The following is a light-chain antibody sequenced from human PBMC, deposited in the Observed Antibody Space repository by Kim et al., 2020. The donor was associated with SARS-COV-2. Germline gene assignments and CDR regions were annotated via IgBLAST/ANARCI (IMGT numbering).Light chain of an antibody. CDR3: QTWGTGSVV. CDR2: LYSDGSH. Sequence: QLVLTQSPSASASLGASVKLTCTLSSGHSSYAIAWHQQQPEKGPRYLMKLYSDGSHSKGDGIPDRFSGSSSGAERYLTISSLQSDDEADYYCQTWGTGSVVFGGGTQLTVL. CDR1: SGHSSYA. V-gene: IGLV4-69*01. J-gene: IGLJ2*01.